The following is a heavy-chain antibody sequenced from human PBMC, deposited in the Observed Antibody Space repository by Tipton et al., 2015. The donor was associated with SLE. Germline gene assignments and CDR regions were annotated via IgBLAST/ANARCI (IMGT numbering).Heavy chain of an antibody. Sequence: TLSITCTVSGGSISSSGYYWGWIRQPPGKGLEWIGSIYYSGSTYYNPSLKSRVTISVDTSKNQFSLKLSSVTAADTAVYYCARVGDEAAAALGYWGQGTLVTVSS. CDR1: GGSISSSGYY. D-gene: IGHD6-13*01. CDR2: IYYSGST. CDR3: ARVGDEAAAALGY. V-gene: IGHV4-39*07. J-gene: IGHJ4*02.